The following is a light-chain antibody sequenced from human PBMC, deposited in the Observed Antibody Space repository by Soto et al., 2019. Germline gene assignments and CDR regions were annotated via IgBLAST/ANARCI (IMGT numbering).Light chain of an antibody. CDR2: EVS. CDR1: SSDVDNYNY. CDR3: SSYAGSNNLV. Sequence: QSALTQPASVSGSPGQSITISCTGTSSDVDNYNYVSWYQQHPGKAPKLLIYEVSNRPSGVSNRFSGSKSANTASLTISGLQAEDEADYYCSSYAGSNNLVFGGGTKLTVL. J-gene: IGLJ2*01. V-gene: IGLV2-14*01.